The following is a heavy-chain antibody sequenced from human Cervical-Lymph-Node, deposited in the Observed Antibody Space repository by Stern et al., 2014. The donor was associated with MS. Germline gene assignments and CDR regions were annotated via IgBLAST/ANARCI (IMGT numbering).Heavy chain of an antibody. V-gene: IGHV1-46*01. Sequence: QVQLVESGAEVKKPGASVKVSCKASGYTFTSYYMHWVRKAPGKGLEWMGIINPSGGSTSYSQKFQCRVPVTRDTSTSTVYMDLSSLRSEDTAVYYCARDKLVGATTGYYYYGMDVWGQGTTVTVSS. D-gene: IGHD1-26*01. J-gene: IGHJ6*02. CDR1: GYTFTSYY. CDR3: ARDKLVGATTGYYYYGMDV. CDR2: INPSGGST.